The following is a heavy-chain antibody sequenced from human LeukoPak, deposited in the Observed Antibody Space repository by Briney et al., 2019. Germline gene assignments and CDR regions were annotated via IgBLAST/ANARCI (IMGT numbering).Heavy chain of an antibody. CDR3: ARGGGLDV. CDR1: GFTFSSYW. V-gene: IGHV3-7*03. Sequence: GGSLRLSCAASGFTFSSYWMNWARQAPGKGLEWVASIYHNGNVNYYVDSVKGRFTISRDNAKNSLYLQMSNLRAEDTAVYFCARGGGLDVWGQGATVTVSS. J-gene: IGHJ6*02. D-gene: IGHD3-16*01. CDR2: IYHNGNVN.